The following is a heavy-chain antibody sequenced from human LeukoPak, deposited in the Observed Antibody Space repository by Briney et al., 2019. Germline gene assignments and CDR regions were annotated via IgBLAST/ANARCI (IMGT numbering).Heavy chain of an antibody. Sequence: PSETLSLTCTVSGGSISSYYWSWIRQPLGKGLEWIGYIYYSGSTNYNPSLKSRVTISVDTSKNQFSLKLSSVTAADTAVYYCARDGFWSGYYLGWFDPWGQGTLVTVSS. D-gene: IGHD3-3*01. CDR3: ARDGFWSGYYLGWFDP. CDR2: IYYSGST. V-gene: IGHV4-59*01. CDR1: GGSISSYY. J-gene: IGHJ5*02.